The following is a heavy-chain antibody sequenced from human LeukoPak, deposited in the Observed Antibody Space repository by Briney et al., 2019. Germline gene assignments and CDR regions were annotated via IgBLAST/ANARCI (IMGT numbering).Heavy chain of an antibody. CDR1: GFIFSNYP. D-gene: IGHD3-9*01. CDR3: TDILRL. Sequence: GRSLRLSCVVSGFIFSNYPMHWVRQAPGKELEWVAVVSNDGNKTNYAQSVRGRFSISRDNSKNIMFLQMSSLRPEDTAMYFCTDILRLWGQGSLVTVSA. CDR2: VSNDGNKT. J-gene: IGHJ4*02. V-gene: IGHV3-30*04.